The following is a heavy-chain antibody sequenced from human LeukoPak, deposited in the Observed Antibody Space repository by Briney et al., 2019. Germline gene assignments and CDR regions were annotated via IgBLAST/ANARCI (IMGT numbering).Heavy chain of an antibody. CDR2: ISYDGSNK. D-gene: IGHD3-22*01. V-gene: IGHV3-30-3*01. J-gene: IGHJ3*02. Sequence: GGSLRLSCAASGFTFSSYAMHWVRQAPGKGLERVAVISYDGSNKYYADSVKGRFTISRDNSKNTLYLQMNSLRAEDTAVYYCARGDYDNDAFDIWGQGTMVTVSS. CDR3: ARGDYDNDAFDI. CDR1: GFTFSSYA.